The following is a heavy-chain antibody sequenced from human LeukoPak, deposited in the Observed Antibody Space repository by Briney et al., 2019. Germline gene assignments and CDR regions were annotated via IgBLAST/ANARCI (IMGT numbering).Heavy chain of an antibody. Sequence: SETLSLTCTVSGGSISSYYWSWIRQPAGKGLEWIGRIYTSGSTNYNPSLKSRVTMSVDTSKNQFSLKLSSVTAADTAVYYCARDFRSITIFGVVTPPPNWFDPWGQGTLVTVSS. D-gene: IGHD3-3*01. V-gene: IGHV4-4*07. J-gene: IGHJ5*02. CDR2: IYTSGST. CDR3: ARDFRSITIFGVVTPPPNWFDP. CDR1: GGSISSYY.